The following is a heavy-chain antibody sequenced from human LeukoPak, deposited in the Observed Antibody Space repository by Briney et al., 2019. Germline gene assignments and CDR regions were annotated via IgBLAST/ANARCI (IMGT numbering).Heavy chain of an antibody. D-gene: IGHD3-10*01. Sequence: PGGSLRLSCAASGFTFDDYAMHWVRQAPGKGPGWVSLISGDGGSTYYADSVKGRFTISRDNSKNSLYLQMNSLRTEDTALYYCAKEPPNYYGSGSYYSGNFDIWGQGTMVTVSS. V-gene: IGHV3-43*02. CDR1: GFTFDDYA. CDR3: AKEPPNYYGSGSYYSGNFDI. CDR2: ISGDGGST. J-gene: IGHJ3*02.